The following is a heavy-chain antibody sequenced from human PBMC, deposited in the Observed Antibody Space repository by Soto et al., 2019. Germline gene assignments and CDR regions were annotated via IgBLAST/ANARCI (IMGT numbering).Heavy chain of an antibody. D-gene: IGHD3-10*01. Sequence: GESLKMSCKGSGYSFTTYWIGWVPQMRGKVLVWLGIIYPGYSDTRYSPSFQGQVTISADKSISTAYLQRSSLKASDTSLYYCARQDYLDYCGQGTLVTVSS. CDR2: IYPGYSDT. J-gene: IGHJ4*02. V-gene: IGHV5-51*01. CDR3: ARQDYLDY. CDR1: GYSFTTYW.